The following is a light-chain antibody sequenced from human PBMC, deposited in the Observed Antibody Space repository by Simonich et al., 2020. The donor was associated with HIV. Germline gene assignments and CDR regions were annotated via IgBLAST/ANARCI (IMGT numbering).Light chain of an antibody. CDR1: SSDVGAYNY. CDR3: SSYAGSNNWV. J-gene: IGLJ3*02. V-gene: IGLV2-8*01. CDR2: EVT. Sequence: QSALTQPPSASGSPGQSVTISCTGTSSDVGAYNYVSWYQQHPGKAPQLMIYEVTKRASGVPDRFAGSKSGNTASLTGSGLRAEDEADYYCSSYAGSNNWVFGGGTKLTVL.